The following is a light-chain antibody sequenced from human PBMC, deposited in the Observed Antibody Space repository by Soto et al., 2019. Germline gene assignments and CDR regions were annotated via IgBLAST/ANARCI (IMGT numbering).Light chain of an antibody. CDR3: QQHGTSPIT. V-gene: IGKV1-9*01. Sequence: IQLTQSPSSLSASIGDSITITCRASQGINNFLAWYQQKPGKATKLLIYGAVTLQSGVPSRFSGSGSGTDFTLTISSLQPDDLATYYCQQHGTSPITFGQGTRLEIK. CDR2: GAV. CDR1: QGINNF. J-gene: IGKJ5*01.